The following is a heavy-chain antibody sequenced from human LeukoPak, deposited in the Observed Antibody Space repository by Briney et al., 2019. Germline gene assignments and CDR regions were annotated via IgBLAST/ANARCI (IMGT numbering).Heavy chain of an antibody. Sequence: GGSLKLSCEASGFTFSSYDMNWVRQAPRQGLEWIGWINRNSGGTNYAQKFQGWVTMTRDTSISTAYMELSRLRSDDTAVYYCARTFPAGYSYGHPFDYWGQGTLVTVSS. CDR1: GFTFSSYD. V-gene: IGHV1-2*04. D-gene: IGHD5-18*01. J-gene: IGHJ4*02. CDR3: ARTFPAGYSYGHPFDY. CDR2: INRNSGGT.